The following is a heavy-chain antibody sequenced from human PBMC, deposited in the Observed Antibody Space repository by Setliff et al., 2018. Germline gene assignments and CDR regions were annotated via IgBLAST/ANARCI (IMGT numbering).Heavy chain of an antibody. CDR1: GFTFGDFA. D-gene: IGHD2-21*02. J-gene: IGHJ3*02. Sequence: GGSLRLSCAASGFTFGDFAMTWVRQAPGKGLEWVSGIGGRGISTYYADSVKGRFIISRDNSENTLYLQMNSLKTEDTAVYYCTTGLAYCGGDCPEDAFDIWGQGTMVTVSS. V-gene: IGHV3-23*01. CDR3: TTGLAYCGGDCPEDAFDI. CDR2: IGGRGIST.